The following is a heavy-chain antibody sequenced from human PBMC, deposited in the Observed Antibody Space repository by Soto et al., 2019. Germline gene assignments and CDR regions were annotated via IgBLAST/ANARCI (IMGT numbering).Heavy chain of an antibody. Sequence: QVQLVQSGAEVKKPGSSVKVSCKASGGTFSSYAISWVRQAPGQGLEWMGGIIPIFGTANYAQKFQGRVTITADESTSTAYMELSSLRSEDTAVYYCASATLDFDWLNGVGWFDPWGQGTLVTVSS. CDR3: ASATLDFDWLNGVGWFDP. J-gene: IGHJ5*02. CDR1: GGTFSSYA. CDR2: IIPIFGTA. D-gene: IGHD3-9*01. V-gene: IGHV1-69*01.